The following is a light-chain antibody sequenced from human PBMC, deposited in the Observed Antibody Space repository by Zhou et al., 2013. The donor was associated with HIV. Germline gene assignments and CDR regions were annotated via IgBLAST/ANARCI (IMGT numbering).Light chain of an antibody. Sequence: ENVLTQSPGTLSLSPGERATLSCRASQNVFSSNLAWYQQKPGQAPRVLISGASSRVTGTPDRFSATGSGTDFTLTISRLEPEDFAVYYCQHYGSSPYTFGQGTKLEIK. J-gene: IGKJ2*01. CDR2: GAS. CDR3: QHYGSSPYT. V-gene: IGKV3-20*01. CDR1: QNVFSSN.